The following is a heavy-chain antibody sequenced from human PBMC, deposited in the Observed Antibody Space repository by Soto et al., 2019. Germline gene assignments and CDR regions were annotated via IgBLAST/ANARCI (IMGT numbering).Heavy chain of an antibody. D-gene: IGHD2-2*01. V-gene: IGHV1-69*01. Sequence: QVQLVQSGAEVKKPGSSVKVSCKASGGTFSSYAISWVRQAPGQGLEWMGGIIPISGTTNYAQKFQGRVTITADESKSTVYMGLSSLRSEDTAVYFCARSQGSSTSLEIYYYYYYGMDVWGQGTTVTVSS. CDR1: GGTFSSYA. CDR3: ARSQGSSTSLEIYYYYYYGMDV. J-gene: IGHJ6*02. CDR2: IIPISGTT.